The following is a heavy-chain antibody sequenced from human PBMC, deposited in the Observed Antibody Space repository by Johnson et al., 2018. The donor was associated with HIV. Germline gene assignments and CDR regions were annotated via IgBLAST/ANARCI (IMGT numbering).Heavy chain of an antibody. Sequence: VQLVESGGGVVQPGRSLRLSCAASGFTFSSYGMHWVRQAPGKGLDWVAGINWNGVSINYADSVKGRFSISRDNVKNSLYLQMNSLRAEDTAVYYCATARRAIDVWGQGTMATVSS. CDR1: GFTFSSYG. J-gene: IGHJ3*01. V-gene: IGHV3-20*04. CDR3: ATARRAIDV. D-gene: IGHD6-6*01. CDR2: INWNGVSI.